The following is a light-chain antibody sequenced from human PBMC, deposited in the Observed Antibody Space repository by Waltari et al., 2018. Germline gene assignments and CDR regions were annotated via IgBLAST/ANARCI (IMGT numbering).Light chain of an antibody. CDR3: CSYTGTNTFV. J-gene: IGLJ1*01. CDR1: SSNAGSFDY. CDR2: DVA. Sequence: QSALTQPRSVSGSPGQSVTIPCTGTSSNAGSFDYVSWYQHHPGKAPKLLIYDVAKRPSGVPHRFSGSKSGNTASLTITGLQTEDEADYYCCSYTGTNTFVLGTGTAITVL. V-gene: IGLV2-11*01.